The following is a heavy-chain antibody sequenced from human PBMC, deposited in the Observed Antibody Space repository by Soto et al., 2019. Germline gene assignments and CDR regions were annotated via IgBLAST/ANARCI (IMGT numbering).Heavy chain of an antibody. J-gene: IGHJ6*02. CDR2: LSSNGGTT. CDR3: AKVNNHYYYDMDV. CDR1: GFTFTNYE. Sequence: GGSLRLSCAASGFTFTNYEMNWVRQAPGKGLEWISTLSSNGGTTYYADSVKGRFTISRDNSKNTLYLQMNSLRAEDTAVYYCAKVNNHYYYDMDVWGQGTTVTVSS. V-gene: IGHV3-23*01.